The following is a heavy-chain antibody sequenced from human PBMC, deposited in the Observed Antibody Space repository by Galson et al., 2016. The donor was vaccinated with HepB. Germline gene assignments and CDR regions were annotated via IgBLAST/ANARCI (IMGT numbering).Heavy chain of an antibody. V-gene: IGHV4-34*01. CDR1: GGSFSGHS. CDR2: INHSGST. Sequence: SETLSLTCAVNGGSFSGHSWSWIRQPPGKGLEWIGEINHSGSTNYNLSLKSRVTITVDTSKNQFSLRGNSVTAADTAVYYCARLDYSDPQTYLDDWGQGTLVTVSS. J-gene: IGHJ4*02. D-gene: IGHD5-12*01. CDR3: ARLDYSDPQTYLDD.